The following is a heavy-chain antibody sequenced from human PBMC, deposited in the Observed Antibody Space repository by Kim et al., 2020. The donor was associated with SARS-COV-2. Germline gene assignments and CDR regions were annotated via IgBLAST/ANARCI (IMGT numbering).Heavy chain of an antibody. J-gene: IGHJ5*01. D-gene: IGHD5-12*01. CDR1: GGSISSSSYY. Sequence: SETLSLTCTVSGGSISSSSYYWGWIRQPPGKGLEWIGSIYYSGSTYYNPSLKSRVTISVDTSKNQFSLKLSSVTAADTAVYYCASDYSGYDSWGQGTLVTVSS. V-gene: IGHV4-39*01. CDR2: IYYSGST. CDR3: ASDYSGYDS.